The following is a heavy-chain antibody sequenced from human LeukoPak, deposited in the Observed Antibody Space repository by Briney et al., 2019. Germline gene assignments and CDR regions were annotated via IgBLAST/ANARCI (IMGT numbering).Heavy chain of an antibody. CDR2: IKTDGSEK. J-gene: IGHJ4*02. Sequence: GGSLRLSCEGSGFTFGNYWMGWVRQAPGKGLRWVANIKTDGSEKYYVDSVKGRFTISRDNAKNSLYLQMNSLRAEDTAVYYCAKSQDRVPAGHRNYWGQGTLVTVSS. CDR3: AKSQDRVPAGHRNY. CDR1: GFTFGNYW. V-gene: IGHV3-7*01. D-gene: IGHD2-2*01.